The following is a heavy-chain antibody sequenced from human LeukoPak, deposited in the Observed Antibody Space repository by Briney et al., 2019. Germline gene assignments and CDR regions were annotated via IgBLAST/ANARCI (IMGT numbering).Heavy chain of an antibody. CDR1: GFTFSGYW. CDR2: INFDGGST. J-gene: IGHJ6*02. CDR3: AKDPIHNYDFWSGYLLNYYYGMDV. V-gene: IGHV3-74*01. Sequence: GGSLRLSCAASGFTFSGYWMHWVRQAPGKGLVWVSRINFDGGSTTYADSVKGRSTISRDNAKNTLYLQMNSLRAEDTAVYYCAKDPIHNYDFWSGYLLNYYYGMDVWGQGTTVTVSS. D-gene: IGHD3-3*01.